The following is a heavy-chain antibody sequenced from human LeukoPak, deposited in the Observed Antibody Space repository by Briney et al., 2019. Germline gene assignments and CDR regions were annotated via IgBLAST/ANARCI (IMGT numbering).Heavy chain of an antibody. CDR1: GYTFTSYD. CDR2: MNPNSGNT. J-gene: IGHJ4*02. Sequence: ASVKVSCKASGYTFTSYDINWVRQATGQGLEWMGWMNPNSGNTGYAQKFQGRVTMTRNTSISTAYMELSSLRSDDTAVYYCARGSPGYDSSGYYYESQRVFDYWGQGTLVTVSS. CDR3: ARGSPGYDSSGYYYESQRVFDY. V-gene: IGHV1-8*01. D-gene: IGHD3-22*01.